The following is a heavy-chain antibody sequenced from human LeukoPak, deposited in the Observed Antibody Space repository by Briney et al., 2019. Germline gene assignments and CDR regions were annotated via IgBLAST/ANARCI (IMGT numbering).Heavy chain of an antibody. Sequence: SETLSLTCTVSGGSISSSSYYWGWIRQPPGKGLEWIGSIYYSGSTYYNPSLKSRVTISVDTSKNQFSLKLSSVTAADTAVYYCARIRLPPHYYYYGMDVWGQGTTVTVSS. CDR1: GGSISSSSYY. J-gene: IGHJ6*02. CDR2: IYYSGST. V-gene: IGHV4-39*01. D-gene: IGHD2-15*01. CDR3: ARIRLPPHYYYYGMDV.